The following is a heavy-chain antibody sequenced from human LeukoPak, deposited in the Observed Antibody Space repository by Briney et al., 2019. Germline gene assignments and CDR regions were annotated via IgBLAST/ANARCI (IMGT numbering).Heavy chain of an antibody. V-gene: IGHV1-2*04. CDR3: ARKRRGVISLDY. J-gene: IGHJ4*02. CDR2: INPNSGGT. Sequence: ASVKVSFTASGYTFTGYYMHWVRQAPGQGLEWMGWINPNSGGTNYAQKFQGWVTMTRDTSISTAYMELSRLRSDDTAVYYCARKRRGVISLDYWGQGTLVTVSS. D-gene: IGHD3-16*02. CDR1: GYTFTGYY.